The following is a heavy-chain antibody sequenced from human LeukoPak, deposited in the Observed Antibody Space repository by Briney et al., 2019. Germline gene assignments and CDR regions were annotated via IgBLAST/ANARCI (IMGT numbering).Heavy chain of an antibody. CDR2: IIQDSSAT. Sequence: SGGSLRLSCAASGITFRNYWMHWVRQAPGKGLEWVSHIIQDSSATLYADSVKGRFTISRDNAKDTLYLQMNSLRAEDTAVYYCATDDYRGLGYWGQGTLVTVSS. CDR3: ATDDYRGLGY. V-gene: IGHV3-74*01. CDR1: GITFRNYW. D-gene: IGHD4-11*01. J-gene: IGHJ4*02.